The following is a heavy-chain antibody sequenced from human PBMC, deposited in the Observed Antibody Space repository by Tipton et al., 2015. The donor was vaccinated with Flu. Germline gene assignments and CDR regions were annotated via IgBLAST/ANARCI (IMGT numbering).Heavy chain of an antibody. CDR2: VYDDGRT. J-gene: IGHJ4*02. CDR3: ARDEGGTYPD. V-gene: IGHV3-53*01. CDR1: GFTVSTSY. D-gene: IGHD1-14*01. Sequence: SPRLSCAVSGFTVSTSYMSWVRQPPGKGLEWVSIVYDDGRTYYADSVEGRFAISRDNSKNILYLQMNSLRADDTAVYFCARDEGGTYPDWGQGTLVTVSS.